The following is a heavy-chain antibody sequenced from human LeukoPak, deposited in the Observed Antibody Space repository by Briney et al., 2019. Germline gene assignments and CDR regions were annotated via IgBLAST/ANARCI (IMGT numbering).Heavy chain of an antibody. J-gene: IGHJ4*02. CDR1: GGSISSGDYY. CDR3: ASTSEYYYDSSGYQSPYYFDY. CDR2: IYYSGSA. Sequence: SQTLSLTCTVSGGSISSGDYYWSWIRQPPGKGLEWIGYIYYSGSAYYNPSLKSRVTISVDTSKNQFSLKLSSVTAADTAVYYCASTSEYYYDSSGYQSPYYFDYWGQGTLVTVSS. D-gene: IGHD3-22*01. V-gene: IGHV4-30-4*01.